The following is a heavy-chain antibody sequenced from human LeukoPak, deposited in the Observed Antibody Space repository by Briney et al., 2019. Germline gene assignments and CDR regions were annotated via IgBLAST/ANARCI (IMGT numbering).Heavy chain of an antibody. CDR1: GYSFNTYS. J-gene: IGHJ6*03. CDR3: ADHGSVTGDYYYYMDV. D-gene: IGHD7-27*01. CDR2: ISAYNGNT. Sequence: GASVKVACKASGYSFNTYSISWVRQAPGQGLEWMGWISAYNGNTKYAQKFQGRVTMTTDTSTSTAYMELRSLRSDDTAVYYCADHGSVTGDYYYYMDVWGKGTTVTVSS. V-gene: IGHV1-18*01.